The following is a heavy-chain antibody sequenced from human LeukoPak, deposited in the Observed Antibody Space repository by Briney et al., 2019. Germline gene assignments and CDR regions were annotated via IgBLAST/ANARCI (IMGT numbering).Heavy chain of an antibody. CDR2: ISGSGGST. V-gene: IGHV3-23*01. J-gene: IGHJ3*02. Sequence: GGSLRLSCAASGFTFSSYAMSWVRQAPGKGVEWVSAISGSGGSTYYADSVKGRFTISRDNSKNTLYLQMNSLRAEDTAVYYCAKDPPVVTAAPHAFDIWGQGTMVTVSS. CDR1: GFTFSSYA. CDR3: AKDPPVVTAAPHAFDI. D-gene: IGHD2-2*01.